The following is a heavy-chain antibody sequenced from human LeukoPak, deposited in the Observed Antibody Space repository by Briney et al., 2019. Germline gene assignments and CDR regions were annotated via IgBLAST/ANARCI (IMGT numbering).Heavy chain of an antibody. CDR1: GFTFTTYA. CDR3: AKEGDFYDILTDY. J-gene: IGHJ4*02. D-gene: IGHD3-9*01. V-gene: IGHV3-23*01. Sequence: GGSLRLSCAASGFTFTTYAIIWVRQAPGKGLEWVSSISGSGDKTYYADSARGRFAISRDNSKNTLYLQMNSLRAEDTAVYYCAKEGDFYDILTDYWGQGTLVTVSS. CDR2: ISGSGDKT.